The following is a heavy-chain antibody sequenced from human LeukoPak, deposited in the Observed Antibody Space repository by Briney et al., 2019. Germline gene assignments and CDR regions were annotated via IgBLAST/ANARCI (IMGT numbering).Heavy chain of an antibody. CDR2: LYFDGHTK. CDR3: ARDTGSFGMDV. D-gene: IGHD1-14*01. CDR1: GFLFNKYG. Sequence: GRSLRLSWAASGFLFNKYGFHWVRQAPGKGREWVAVLYFDGHTKYYADSVKGRFTISRENSKKTLYWQMNNTTGEDTALYYCARDTGSFGMDVWGKGTTVTVSS. J-gene: IGHJ6*04. V-gene: IGHV3-30*03.